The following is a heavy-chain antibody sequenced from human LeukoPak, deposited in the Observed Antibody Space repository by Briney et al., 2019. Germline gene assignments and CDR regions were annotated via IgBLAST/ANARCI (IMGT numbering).Heavy chain of an antibody. V-gene: IGHV3-23*01. CDR3: AKTYFGSGSYYSGPNDS. CDR1: GFTFSSYA. J-gene: IGHJ4*02. CDR2: LSGSGSTT. Sequence: PGGSLRLSCAASGFTFSSYAMSWVRQAPEKGLEWGSALSGSGSTTSYADSVKGRFAISRDNPKNTLYLQMNSLRAEDTAVYYCAKTYFGSGSYYSGPNDSWGQGTLVTVSS. D-gene: IGHD3-10*01.